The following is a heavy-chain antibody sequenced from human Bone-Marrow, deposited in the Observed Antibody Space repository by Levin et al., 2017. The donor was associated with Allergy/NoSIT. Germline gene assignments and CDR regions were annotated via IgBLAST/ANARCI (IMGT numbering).Heavy chain of an antibody. CDR3: AKGYYELGYFDY. Sequence: SLKISCAASGFTFDDYAMHWVRQAPGKGLEWVSGISWNSGSIGYADSVKGRFTISRDNAKNSLYLQMNSLRAEDTALYYCAKGYYELGYFDYWGQGTLVTVSS. V-gene: IGHV3-9*01. J-gene: IGHJ4*02. D-gene: IGHD1-26*01. CDR1: GFTFDDYA. CDR2: ISWNSGSI.